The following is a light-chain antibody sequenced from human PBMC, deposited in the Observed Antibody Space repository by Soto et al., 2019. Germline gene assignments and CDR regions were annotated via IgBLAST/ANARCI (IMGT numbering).Light chain of an antibody. CDR3: QQYYSYPHN. J-gene: IGKJ4*01. V-gene: IGKV1-8*01. CDR2: AAS. Sequence: AIRMTQSPSSFSASTGDRVTITCRASQGISSYLAWYQQKPGKAPKLLIYAASTLQSGVPSRFSGSGSGTDFTLTISCLQSEDFATYYCQQYYSYPHNFGGGTKVDIK. CDR1: QGISSY.